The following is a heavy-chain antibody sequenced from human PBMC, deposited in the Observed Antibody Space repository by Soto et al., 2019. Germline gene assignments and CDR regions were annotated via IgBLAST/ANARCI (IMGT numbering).Heavy chain of an antibody. CDR2: ISSSSSYI. Sequence: PGGSLRLSCAASGFTFSSYSMNWVRQAPGKGLEWVSSISSSSSYIYYADSVKGRFTISRDNAKNSLYLQMNSLRAEDTAVYYCAREGLEWLLNAFDIWGQGTMVTVSS. CDR3: AREGLEWLLNAFDI. D-gene: IGHD3-3*01. V-gene: IGHV3-21*01. J-gene: IGHJ3*02. CDR1: GFTFSSYS.